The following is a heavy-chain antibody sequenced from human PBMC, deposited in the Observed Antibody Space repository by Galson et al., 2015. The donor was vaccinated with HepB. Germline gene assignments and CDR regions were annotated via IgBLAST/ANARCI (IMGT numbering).Heavy chain of an antibody. V-gene: IGHV3-11*01. J-gene: IGHJ5*02. D-gene: IGHD6-25*01. CDR3: ARAALGWFDP. Sequence: SLRLSCAASGFTLSDYYMTWIRQAPGKGLEWISYISDSGDTIYYADSVRGRFTISRDNANNSLYLQMNSLRDEDTAVYYCARAALGWFDPWGQGTLVTVSS. CDR1: GFTLSDYY. CDR2: ISDSGDTI.